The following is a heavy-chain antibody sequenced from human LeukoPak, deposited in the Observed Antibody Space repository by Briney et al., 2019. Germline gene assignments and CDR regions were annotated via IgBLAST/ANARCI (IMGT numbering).Heavy chain of an antibody. CDR2: INPSGGST. CDR3: ARDSNEVSGSSYYYYYYMDV. CDR1: GYTFTSYY. V-gene: IGHV1-46*01. D-gene: IGHD3-10*01. Sequence: ASVKVSCKASGYTFTSYYMHWVRQAPGQGLEWMGIINPSGGSTSYAQKFQGRVTMTRDTSTSTVYMELSSLRSEDTAVYYCARDSNEVSGSSYYYYYYMDVWGKETTVTVSS. J-gene: IGHJ6*03.